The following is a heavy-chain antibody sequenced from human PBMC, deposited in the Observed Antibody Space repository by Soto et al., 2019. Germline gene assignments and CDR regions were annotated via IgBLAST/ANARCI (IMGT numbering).Heavy chain of an antibody. CDR3: ARARCSSTSCANGIFDY. Sequence: SVKVSCKASGGTFSSYAISWVRQAPGQGLEWMGGIIPIFGTANYAQKFQGRVTITADESTSTAYMELSSLRSEDTAVYYCARARCSSTSCANGIFDYWGQGPLVTVSS. CDR1: GGTFSSYA. V-gene: IGHV1-69*13. D-gene: IGHD2-2*01. CDR2: IIPIFGTA. J-gene: IGHJ4*02.